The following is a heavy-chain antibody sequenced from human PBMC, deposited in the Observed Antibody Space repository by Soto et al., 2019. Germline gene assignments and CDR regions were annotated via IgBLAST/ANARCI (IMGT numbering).Heavy chain of an antibody. J-gene: IGHJ4*02. V-gene: IGHV1-46*03. D-gene: IGHD3-10*01. CDR1: GYIFTSYY. Sequence: ASVTVSCKASGYIFTSYYSQWVRQAPGQGLEWMGWINPFDGSRMFAQSFQGRVTMTRDTSTSTVYMEVSSLRSEDTAVYYCSRVDPGETSPFDHWGQGTLVTVSS. CDR3: SRVDPGETSPFDH. CDR2: INPFDGSR.